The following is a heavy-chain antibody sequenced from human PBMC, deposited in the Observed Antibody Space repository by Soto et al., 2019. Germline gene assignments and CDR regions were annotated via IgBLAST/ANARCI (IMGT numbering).Heavy chain of an antibody. J-gene: IGHJ5*02. Sequence: EVQLVESGGGLVQPGSLRLSCAASGFTFSSYWMHWVRQAPGKGLVWVSRINSDGSSTSYADSVKGRFTISRDNAKNTLYLQMNSLRAEDTAVYYCARVYSSSSVMFDPWGQGTLVTVSS. CDR3: ARVYSSSSVMFDP. CDR1: GFTFSSYW. CDR2: INSDGSST. D-gene: IGHD6-6*01. V-gene: IGHV3-74*01.